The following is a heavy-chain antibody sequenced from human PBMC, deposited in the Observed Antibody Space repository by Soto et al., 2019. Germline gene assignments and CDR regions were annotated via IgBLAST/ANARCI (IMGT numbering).Heavy chain of an antibody. CDR1: GGTIRSPDW. Sequence: SETLSLTCGVSGGTIRSPDWWTWVRQPPGKGLEWIGEIFQSGSTNYTPSLESRFTISVDKSKNQFSLTLTSVTAADTAVYFCARGRGRYSSGWSWFDPWGQGILVTVSS. V-gene: IGHV4-4*02. CDR2: IFQSGST. D-gene: IGHD6-19*01. CDR3: ARGRGRYSSGWSWFDP. J-gene: IGHJ5*02.